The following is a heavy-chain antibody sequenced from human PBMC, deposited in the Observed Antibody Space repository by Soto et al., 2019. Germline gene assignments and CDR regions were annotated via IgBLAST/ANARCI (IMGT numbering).Heavy chain of an antibody. Sequence: QVQLVQSGAEVKKPGASVKVSCKASGYTFTSYDINWVRQATGQGLEWMGWMNPNSGNTGYAQKLQGRVTMTRNTCISTAYMELSSLRYEDTAVDYCASGHMEINYFDYWGHGTLVTVSS. CDR2: MNPNSGNT. D-gene: IGHD2-21*01. V-gene: IGHV1-8*01. CDR3: ASGHMEINYFDY. CDR1: GYTFTSYD. J-gene: IGHJ4*01.